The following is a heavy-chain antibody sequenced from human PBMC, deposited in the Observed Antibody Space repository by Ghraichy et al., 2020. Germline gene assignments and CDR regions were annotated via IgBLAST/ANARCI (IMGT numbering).Heavy chain of an antibody. CDR2: IKSKTDGGTT. CDR3: TTGLWGTGTTMDY. V-gene: IGHV3-15*07. D-gene: IGHD1-1*01. CDR1: GFTFSNAW. J-gene: IGHJ4*02. Sequence: GGSLRLSCAASGFTFSNAWMNWVRQAPGKGLEWVGRIKSKTDGGTTDYAAPVKGRFTISRDDSKNTLYLQMNSLKTEDTAVYYCTTGLWGTGTTMDYWGQGTLVTVSS.